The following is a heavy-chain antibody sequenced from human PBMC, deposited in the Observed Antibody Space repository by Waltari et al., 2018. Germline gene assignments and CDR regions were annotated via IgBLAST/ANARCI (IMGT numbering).Heavy chain of an antibody. Sequence: EVQLVESGGGLIQPGGSLSLSCAASGFTVSRPYMTWVRQAPGKGREWLSTIYSDGTTYYADSVKGRFTVSRDNSKNTLYLQMSSLRAEDTAVYYCAKGTFDFWGQGTMVTVSS. CDR2: IYSDGTT. J-gene: IGHJ3*01. V-gene: IGHV3-53*01. CDR3: AKGTFDF. CDR1: GFTVSRPY.